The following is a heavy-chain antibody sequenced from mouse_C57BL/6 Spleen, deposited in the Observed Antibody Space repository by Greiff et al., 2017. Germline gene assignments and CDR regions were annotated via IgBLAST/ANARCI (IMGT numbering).Heavy chain of an antibody. D-gene: IGHD1-1*01. J-gene: IGHJ4*01. V-gene: IGHV1-72*01. CDR2: IDPNSGGT. Sequence: VQLQQPGAELVKPGASVKLSCKASGYTFTSYWMHWVKQRPGRGLEWIGKIDPNSGGTKYNEKFKSKATLTVDKPSSTAYMQLSSLTSEDSAVDDCARSSYGSSYNYAMEYWGQGTSVTVSS. CDR3: ARSSYGSSYNYAMEY. CDR1: GYTFTSYW.